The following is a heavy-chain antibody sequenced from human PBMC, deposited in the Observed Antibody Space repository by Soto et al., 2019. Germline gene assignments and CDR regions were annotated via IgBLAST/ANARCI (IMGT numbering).Heavy chain of an antibody. J-gene: IGHJ4*02. D-gene: IGHD1-1*01. CDR2: IIPILGIA. V-gene: IGHV1-69*02. Sequence: QVQLVQSGAEVKKPGSSVKVSCKASGGTFSSYTISWVRQAPGQGLEWMGRIIPILGIANYAQKFQGRVTITADKSTSTADMELSSLRSEDTAVYYCARLTTGGTAPYFDYWGQGTLVTVSS. CDR3: ARLTTGGTAPYFDY. CDR1: GGTFSSYT.